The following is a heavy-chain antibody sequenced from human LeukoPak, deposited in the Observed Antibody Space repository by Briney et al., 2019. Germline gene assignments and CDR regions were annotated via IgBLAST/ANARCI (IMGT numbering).Heavy chain of an antibody. CDR3: ARAPEYSSSPFDY. D-gene: IGHD6-6*01. V-gene: IGHV1-2*02. J-gene: IGHJ4*02. CDR1: GFTFTGYY. Sequence: ASVKVSCKASGFTFTGYYMHWVRQAPGQGLEWMGWINPNSGGTNYAQKFQGRVTMTRDTSITTAYMELTSLRSEDTAVYYCARAPEYSSSPFDYWGQGTLVTVSS. CDR2: INPNSGGT.